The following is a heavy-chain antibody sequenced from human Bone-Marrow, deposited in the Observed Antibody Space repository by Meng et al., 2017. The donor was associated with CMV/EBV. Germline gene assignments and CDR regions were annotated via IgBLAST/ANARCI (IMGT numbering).Heavy chain of an antibody. CDR2: IRSKAYGGTT. D-gene: IGHD3-10*01. CDR1: GFTFGDYA. J-gene: IGHJ1*01. Sequence: GESLKISCTASGFTFGDYAMSWVRQAPGKGLEWVGFIRSKAYGGTTEYAASVKGRFTISRDDSKSIAYLKMNSLKTEDTAVYYCTRGRAYFQHWGQGTLVTVSS. CDR3: TRGRAYFQH. V-gene: IGHV3-49*04.